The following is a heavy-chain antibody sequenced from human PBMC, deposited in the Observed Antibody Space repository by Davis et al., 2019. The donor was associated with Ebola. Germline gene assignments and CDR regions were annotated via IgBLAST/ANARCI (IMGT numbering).Heavy chain of an antibody. V-gene: IGHV3-73*01. CDR2: IRSKANSYAT. J-gene: IGHJ4*02. Sequence: GSLKISCAASGFTFSGSAMHWVRQASGKGLEWVGRIRSKANSYATAYAASVKGRFTISRDDSKNTAYLQMNSLKTEDTAVYYCETSSSSGGDYWGQGTLVTVSS. D-gene: IGHD6-6*01. CDR3: ETSSSSGGDY. CDR1: GFTFSGSA.